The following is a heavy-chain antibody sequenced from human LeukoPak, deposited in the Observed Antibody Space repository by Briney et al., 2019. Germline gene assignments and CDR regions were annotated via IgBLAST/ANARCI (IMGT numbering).Heavy chain of an antibody. Sequence: GGSLRLSCAASGFTFSSYAINWVRQAPGKGLEWVSTISGSGGNTYYADSLKGRLHISRHNSKNTLYLHMNSLRAEDTAVYYCVNGYTYGQNWGQGTLVTVSS. J-gene: IGHJ4*02. D-gene: IGHD5-18*01. CDR1: GFTFSSYA. CDR2: ISGSGGNT. V-gene: IGHV3-23*01. CDR3: VNGYTYGQN.